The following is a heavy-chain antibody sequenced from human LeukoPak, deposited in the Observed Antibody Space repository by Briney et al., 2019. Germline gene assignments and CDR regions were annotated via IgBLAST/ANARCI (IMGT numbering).Heavy chain of an antibody. Sequence: PGRSLRLSCAASGFTFSSYGMHWVRQAPGKGLEWVAVIWYNGSRKYYADSVKGRFTISRDNSKNTLWLQMNSLRAEDTAVYYCARDDGSASGDYWGQGTLVTVSS. V-gene: IGHV3-33*01. D-gene: IGHD6-25*01. J-gene: IGHJ4*02. CDR3: ARDDGSASGDY. CDR2: IWYNGSRK. CDR1: GFTFSSYG.